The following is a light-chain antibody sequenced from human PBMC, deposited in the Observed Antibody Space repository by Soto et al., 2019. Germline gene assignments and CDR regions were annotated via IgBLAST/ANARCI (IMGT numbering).Light chain of an antibody. CDR1: SSDVVGYNY. CDR3: SSYTTSNTRQIV. Sequence: QSALTQPASVSGSPGQSITISCTGTSSDVVGYNYVSWYQHHPGKAPKLIIYDVTNRPSGVSNPFSGSKSGNTASLTISGLQPEDEADYYCSSYTTSNTRQIVFGTGTKLTVL. CDR2: DVT. J-gene: IGLJ1*01. V-gene: IGLV2-14*03.